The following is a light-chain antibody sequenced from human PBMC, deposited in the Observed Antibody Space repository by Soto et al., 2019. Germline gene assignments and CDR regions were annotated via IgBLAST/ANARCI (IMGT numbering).Light chain of an antibody. J-gene: IGKJ4*01. CDR2: AAS. CDR1: RSVSTD. CDR3: QQYGDWPLT. Sequence: EIAMTQSPVTVSVSPGGRATLPCRVSRSVSTDLAWYHHRPVQGPRLLIYAASTRPTGIPARFSGSGAGRDFPHTITSLQSEDSGVYYCQQYGDWPLTLGGGTKLEIK. V-gene: IGKV3-15*01.